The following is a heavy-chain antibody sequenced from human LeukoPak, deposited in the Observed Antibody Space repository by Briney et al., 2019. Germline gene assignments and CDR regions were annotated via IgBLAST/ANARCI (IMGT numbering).Heavy chain of an antibody. CDR2: IYYSGST. V-gene: IGHV4-39*07. Sequence: PSETLSLTCTVSGGSISSSSYYWGWIRQPPGKGLEWIGSIYYSGSTYYNPSLKSRVTISVDTSKNQFSLKLSSVTAADTAVYYCAREGPPGIAVAYGAFDIWRQGTMVPVSS. CDR1: GGSISSSSYY. CDR3: AREGPPGIAVAYGAFDI. J-gene: IGHJ3*02. D-gene: IGHD6-19*01.